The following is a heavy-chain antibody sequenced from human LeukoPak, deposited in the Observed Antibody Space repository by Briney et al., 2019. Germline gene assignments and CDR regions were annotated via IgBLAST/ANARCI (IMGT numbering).Heavy chain of an antibody. J-gene: IGHJ4*02. CDR1: GFSLSDYY. Sequence: GGSLRLSCAVSGFSLSDYYMNWVRQAPGKGLEWISYVTNTGRSTNYADSVKGRFTISRDSAKSSVSLQLSSLTAEDTAVYYCARGRRGSYYTFQVWGQGTLVSVSS. V-gene: IGHV3-11*01. CDR3: ARGRRGSYYTFQV. CDR2: VTNTGRST. D-gene: IGHD3-16*01.